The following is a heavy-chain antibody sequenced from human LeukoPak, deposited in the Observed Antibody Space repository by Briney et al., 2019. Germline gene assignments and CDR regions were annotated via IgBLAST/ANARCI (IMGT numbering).Heavy chain of an antibody. V-gene: IGHV5-51*01. CDR3: ARLKNSGYDLTANWFDP. CDR1: EYSFANYW. D-gene: IGHD5-12*01. J-gene: IGHJ5*02. CDR2: IYPADSHT. Sequence: GESLKISCKGSEYSFANYWIGWVRQLPGKGLEYMGIIYPADSHTRYSPSFKGQVTISADKSIATAYVQWSSLKASDTAMYYCARLKNSGYDLTANWFDPWGQGTLVTVSS.